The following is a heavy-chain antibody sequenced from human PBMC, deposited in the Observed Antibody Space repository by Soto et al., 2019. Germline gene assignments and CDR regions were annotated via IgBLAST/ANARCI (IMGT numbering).Heavy chain of an antibody. V-gene: IGHV3-48*03. CDR3: ARDSAVAAFDY. D-gene: IGHD6-19*01. J-gene: IGHJ4*02. Sequence: HPGGSLRLSCAASGFTFSSYEMNWVRQAPGKGLEWVSYISSSGSTIYYADSVKGRFTISRDNAKNSLYLQMNSLRAEDTAVYYCARDSAVAAFDYWGQGTLVTVSS. CDR2: ISSSGSTI. CDR1: GFTFSSYE.